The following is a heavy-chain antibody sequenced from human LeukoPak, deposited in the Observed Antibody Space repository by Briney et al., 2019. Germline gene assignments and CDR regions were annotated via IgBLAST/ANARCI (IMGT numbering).Heavy chain of an antibody. J-gene: IGHJ3*02. CDR3: ASLLLGSGWYPDAFDI. CDR1: GGSISSYY. Sequence: SSETLSLTCTVSGGSISSYYWSWIRQPPGKGLEWIGYIYYSGSTNYNPSPKSRVTISVDTSKNQFSLKLSSVTAADTAVYYCASLLLGSGWYPDAFDIWGQGTMVTVSS. D-gene: IGHD6-19*01. CDR2: IYYSGST. V-gene: IGHV4-59*01.